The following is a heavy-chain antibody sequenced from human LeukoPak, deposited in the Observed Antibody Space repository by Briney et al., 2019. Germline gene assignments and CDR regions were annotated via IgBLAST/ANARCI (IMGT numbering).Heavy chain of an antibody. CDR2: ISAYNGNT. CDR3: ARDPDAFDI. V-gene: IGHV1-18*01. J-gene: IGHJ3*02. CDR1: GYTFTSYG. Sequence: ASVKVSCKASGYTFTSYGISWVRQAPEQGLEWMGWISAYNGNTNYAQKLQGRVTMTTDTSTSTAYVELRSLRSDDTAVYYCARDPDAFDIWGQGTMVTVSS.